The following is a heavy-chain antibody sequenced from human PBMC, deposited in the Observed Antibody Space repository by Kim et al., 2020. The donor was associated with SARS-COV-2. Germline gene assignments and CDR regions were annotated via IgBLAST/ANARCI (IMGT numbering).Heavy chain of an antibody. J-gene: IGHJ4*02. D-gene: IGHD4-17*01. CDR2: ISSSGSTI. CDR3: ARGGGDYGDYGYYFDY. CDR1: GFTFSSYE. Sequence: GGSLRLSCAASGFTFSSYEMNWVRQAPGKGLEWVSYISSSGSTIYYADSVKGRFTISRDNAKNSLYLQMNSLRAEDTAVYYCARGGGDYGDYGYYFDYWGQGTLVTVSS. V-gene: IGHV3-48*03.